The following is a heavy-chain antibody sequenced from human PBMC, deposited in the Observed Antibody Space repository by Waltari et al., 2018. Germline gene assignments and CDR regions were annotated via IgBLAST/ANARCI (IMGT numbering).Heavy chain of an antibody. Sequence: EVHLLASGGGLAQPGGSLRLSWAASGFNFISYAMSGVRQAPGKGLEWVSGISDSGVITKYADSVKGRFTVSRDNSKNTVFLQLNSLRAEDTAIYYCARHLYSIDYLELGYWGQGTLVTVSS. J-gene: IGHJ4*02. CDR1: GFNFISYA. CDR2: ISDSGVIT. D-gene: IGHD3-22*01. V-gene: IGHV3-23*01. CDR3: ARHLYSIDYLELGY.